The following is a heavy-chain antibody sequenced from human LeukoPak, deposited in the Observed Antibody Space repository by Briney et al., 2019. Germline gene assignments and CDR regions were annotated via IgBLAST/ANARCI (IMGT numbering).Heavy chain of an antibody. CDR1: GYTVTSFD. J-gene: IGHJ5*02. Sequence: GASVKVSCKTSGYTVTSFDINWVRHTTGHGPEWMGWVNCDNENTRYARKFQGRVAITRDTSTRTVYLELNNLSSDDTAMYYCTRGPFLNGNAYNWFDPWGQGTLVTVSS. V-gene: IGHV1-8*03. CDR3: TRGPFLNGNAYNWFDP. D-gene: IGHD1-20*01. CDR2: VNCDNENT.